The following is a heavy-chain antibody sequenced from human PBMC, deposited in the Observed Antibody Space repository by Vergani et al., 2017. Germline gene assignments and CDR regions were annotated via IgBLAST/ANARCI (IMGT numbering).Heavy chain of an antibody. V-gene: IGHV4-34*01. Sequence: QVQLQQWGGGLLKPSEPLSLTCVVNGGSFTSYHWTWIRQSPGEGLEWVGDIDHTGRPDYNPSLKSRLTMSVDKSRNQFSLTLNSVTATDTAIYFCARVNTETNGHLYYYYYIDVWGQGTAVTVS. CDR2: IDHTGRP. CDR3: ARVNTETNGHLYYYYYIDV. CDR1: GGSFTSYH. D-gene: IGHD4-11*01. J-gene: IGHJ6*03.